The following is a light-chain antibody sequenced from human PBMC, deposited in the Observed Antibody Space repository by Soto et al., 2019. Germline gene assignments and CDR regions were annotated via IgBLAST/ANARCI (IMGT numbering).Light chain of an antibody. CDR1: SSDVGAYDF. V-gene: IGLV2-14*03. CDR2: EVS. CDR3: SSYTTSSTRV. J-gene: IGLJ1*01. Sequence: QSALTQPASVSGSPGQSIAISCTGTSSDVGAYDFVSWYQQHPDKAPKLMIYEVSNRPSGVSDRFSGSKSVNTATLTISGLQAEDEADYYCSSYTTSSTRVFGTGTKPTVL.